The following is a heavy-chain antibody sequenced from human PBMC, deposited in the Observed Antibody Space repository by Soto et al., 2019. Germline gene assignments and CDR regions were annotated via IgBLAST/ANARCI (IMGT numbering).Heavy chain of an antibody. V-gene: IGHV3-30*03. J-gene: IGHJ3*02. CDR2: ISYDGSDK. CDR1: GFTFSIYG. CDR3: ARVGGRFVWDVKNDAFDM. D-gene: IGHD3-16*01. Sequence: GGSLRLSCAVSGFTFSIYGMQWVRQSPGEGLECVAGISYDGSDKYYVDSVKGRFTISRDNSKNTLYLQMNSLRAEDTAVYYCARVGGRFVWDVKNDAFDMWGRGTMVTVSS.